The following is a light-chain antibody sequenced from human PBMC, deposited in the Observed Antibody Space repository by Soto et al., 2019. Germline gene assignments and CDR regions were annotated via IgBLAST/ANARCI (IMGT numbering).Light chain of an antibody. J-gene: IGKJ1*01. V-gene: IGKV3D-20*02. CDR3: QQRSDWPRT. CDR1: QSVSSSY. Sequence: EIVLTQSPGTLSLSPGERATLSCRASQSVSSSYLGWYRQKPGQAPRLLIYGASSRATGIPDRFSGSGSGTDFTLTISSLEPEDFAVYYCQQRSDWPRTFGQGTKVDIK. CDR2: GAS.